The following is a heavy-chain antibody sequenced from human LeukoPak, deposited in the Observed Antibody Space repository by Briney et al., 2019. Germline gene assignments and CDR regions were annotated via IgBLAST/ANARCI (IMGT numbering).Heavy chain of an antibody. CDR1: GGSISSSSYY. V-gene: IGHV4-39*01. CDR3: ARQRYDFWSGYYTGVDVFDI. CDR2: IYYSGST. D-gene: IGHD3-3*01. J-gene: IGHJ3*02. Sequence: SETLSLTCTVSGGSISSSSYYWGWIRQPPGKGLEWIGSIYYSGSTYYNPPLKSRVTISVDTSKNQFSLKLSSVTAADTAVYYCARQRYDFWSGYYTGVDVFDIWGQGTMVTVSS.